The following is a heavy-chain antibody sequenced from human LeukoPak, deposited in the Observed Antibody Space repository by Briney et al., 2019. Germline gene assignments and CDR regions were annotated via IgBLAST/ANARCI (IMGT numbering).Heavy chain of an antibody. CDR2: FDPEEGET. CDR3: ATSTPDGSGTYYMFDF. CDR1: GYPLTQLS. Sequence: ASVKVSCKVSGYPLTQLSMHWVRQAPGKGLEWVGGFDPEEGETIYAQQFQGRVTMTEETSTNTDYTMLSSLRSEDTAIYFCATSTPDGSGTYYMFDFWGQGTPVTVSS. D-gene: IGHD3-10*01. V-gene: IGHV1-24*01. J-gene: IGHJ4*02.